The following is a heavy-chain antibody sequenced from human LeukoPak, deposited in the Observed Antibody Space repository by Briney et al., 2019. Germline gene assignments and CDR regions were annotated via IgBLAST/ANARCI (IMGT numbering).Heavy chain of an antibody. D-gene: IGHD4-17*01. CDR2: IYFSGTT. J-gene: IGHJ6*02. CDR3: AREDPQATVPEGLDV. Sequence: SETLSLTCTVSGGSISNYYWSWLRQPPGKGLEWIGYIYFSGTTNINPSLKSRVTISVDMSKNQFSLKLSSVTAADTAAYYCAREDPQATVPEGLDVWGQGTTVTVSS. CDR1: GGSISNYY. V-gene: IGHV4-59*01.